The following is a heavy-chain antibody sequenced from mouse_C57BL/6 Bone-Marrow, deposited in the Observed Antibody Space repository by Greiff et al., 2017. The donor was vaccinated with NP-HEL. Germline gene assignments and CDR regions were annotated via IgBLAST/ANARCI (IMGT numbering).Heavy chain of an antibody. CDR2: IDPGDGET. CDR3: ARYDGYYWYFDV. J-gene: IGHJ1*03. Sequence: EVQLQQSGAELVKPGASVKLSCTASGFNITDYYMHWVKQRTEQGLEWIGRIDPGDGETKYAPKFQGKATITADTSSNTAYLQLSSLTSEDTAVYYCARYDGYYWYFDVWGTGTTVTVSS. D-gene: IGHD2-2*01. V-gene: IGHV14-2*01. CDR1: GFNITDYY.